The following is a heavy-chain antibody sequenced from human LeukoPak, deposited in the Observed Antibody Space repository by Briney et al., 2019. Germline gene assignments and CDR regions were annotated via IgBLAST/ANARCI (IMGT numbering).Heavy chain of an antibody. CDR3: ASDGIVVVTYYFDY. Sequence: GRYLRLSCAASGFTFSSYGMDWVRQAPGKGMGWVAVIWYDGSNKYYADSVKGRFTISRDNSKNTLYLQMNSLRAEDTAVYYCASDGIVVVTYYFDYWGQGTLVTVSS. J-gene: IGHJ4*02. CDR1: GFTFSSYG. D-gene: IGHD2-21*02. V-gene: IGHV3-33*01. CDR2: IWYDGSNK.